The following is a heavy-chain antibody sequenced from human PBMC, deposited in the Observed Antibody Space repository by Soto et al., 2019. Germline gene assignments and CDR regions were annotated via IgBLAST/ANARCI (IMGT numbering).Heavy chain of an antibody. CDR2: INPSGGST. CDR1: GYTFTSYY. V-gene: IGHV1-46*01. J-gene: IGHJ5*02. D-gene: IGHD6-13*01. CDR3: ARDRAGAAALYWFDP. Sequence: ASVKVSCKASGYTFTSYYMHWVRQAPGQGLEWMGIINPSGGSTSYAQKFQGRVTMTRDTSTSTVYMELSSLRSEDTAVYYCARDRAGAAALYWFDPWGQGTLVTVS.